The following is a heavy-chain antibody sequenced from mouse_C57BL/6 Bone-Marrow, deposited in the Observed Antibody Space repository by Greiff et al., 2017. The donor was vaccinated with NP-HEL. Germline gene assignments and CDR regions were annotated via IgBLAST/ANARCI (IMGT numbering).Heavy chain of an antibody. CDR3: ARNEGSNYGYFDY. CDR2: IWSGGST. V-gene: IGHV2-2*01. J-gene: IGHJ2*01. CDR1: GFSFTSYG. D-gene: IGHD2-5*01. Sequence: QVQLKESGPGLVQPSQSLSITCTVSGFSFTSYGVHWVRQSPGKGLEWLGVIWSGGSTDYNAAFISRLSISKDNSKSQVFFKMNSLQADDTAIYYCARNEGSNYGYFDYWGQGTTLTVSS.